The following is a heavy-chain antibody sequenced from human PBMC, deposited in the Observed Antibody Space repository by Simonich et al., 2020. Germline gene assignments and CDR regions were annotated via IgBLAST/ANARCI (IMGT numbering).Heavy chain of an antibody. Sequence: QVQLQQWGAGLLKPSETLSLTCAVYGGSFSGYYWSWIRKPPGKGREWFGEINQSGSTNYTPALNRRVTISVDTSKNQFSRKRTSVTAADTAVYYCARCGLVNYDILTGYHNWFDPWGQGTLVTVSS. V-gene: IGHV4-34*01. J-gene: IGHJ5*02. CDR2: INQSGST. CDR1: GGSFSGYY. D-gene: IGHD3-9*01. CDR3: ARCGLVNYDILTGYHNWFDP.